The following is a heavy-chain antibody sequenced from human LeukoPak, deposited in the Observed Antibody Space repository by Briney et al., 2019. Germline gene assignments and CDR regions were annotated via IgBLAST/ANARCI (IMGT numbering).Heavy chain of an antibody. Sequence: TGGSLRLSCSASGFTFSNAWMSWVRQAPGKGLEWVGRIKSNTDGGTTAYAAPVKGRFTISRDDSKNTLHLQMNSLKTEDTAVYYCTSLVVVIRNWFDPWGQGTLVTVSS. CDR3: TSLVVVIRNWFDP. CDR1: GFTFSNAW. J-gene: IGHJ5*02. CDR2: IKSNTDGGTT. D-gene: IGHD3-22*01. V-gene: IGHV3-15*01.